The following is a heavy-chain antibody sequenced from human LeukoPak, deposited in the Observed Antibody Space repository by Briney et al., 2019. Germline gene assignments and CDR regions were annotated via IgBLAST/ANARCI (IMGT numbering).Heavy chain of an antibody. CDR3: ATDLVYCSSTSCHQDY. J-gene: IGHJ4*02. D-gene: IGHD2-2*01. CDR1: GYTLTELS. Sequence: ASVKVSCKVSGYTLTELSMHWVRQAPGKGLEWMGGFDPEDGETIYAQKFQGRVTMTEDTSTDTAYMELSSLRSEDTAVYYCATDLVYCSSTSCHQDYWGQGTLVTVSS. CDR2: FDPEDGET. V-gene: IGHV1-24*01.